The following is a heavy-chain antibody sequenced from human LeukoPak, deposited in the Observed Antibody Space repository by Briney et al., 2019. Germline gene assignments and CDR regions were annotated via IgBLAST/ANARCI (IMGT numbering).Heavy chain of an antibody. CDR1: GFTFDGYG. CDR2: INWNGGST. Sequence: GGSLRLSCAASGFTFDGYGMSWFRQAPGKGLEWVSGINWNGGSTGYADSVKGRFTISRDNAKNSLYLQMNSLRAEDTALYYCAREYSSGSFDHWGQGTLVTVSS. D-gene: IGHD6-19*01. CDR3: AREYSSGSFDH. J-gene: IGHJ4*02. V-gene: IGHV3-20*04.